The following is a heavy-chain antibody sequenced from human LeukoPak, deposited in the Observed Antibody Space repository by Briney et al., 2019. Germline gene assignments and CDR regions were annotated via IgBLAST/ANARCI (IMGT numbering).Heavy chain of an antibody. CDR1: GLTFRNYV. CDR3: AKETSSGNFVTIDC. D-gene: IGHD1-26*01. V-gene: IGHV3-23*01. CDR2: ITGDGRGT. J-gene: IGHJ4*02. Sequence: GGSQTLLCALSGLTFRNYVVSWVRHTPERGREWLSAITGDGRGTNHADSVKGRFTIFRDNSKNTLFLQMNRLRADDTAVYYCAKETSSGNFVTIDCWGQGALVTVSS.